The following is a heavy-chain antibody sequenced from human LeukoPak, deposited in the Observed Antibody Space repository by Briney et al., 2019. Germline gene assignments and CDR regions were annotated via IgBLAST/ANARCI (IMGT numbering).Heavy chain of an antibody. D-gene: IGHD3-22*01. CDR2: ISAYNGNT. CDR3: ARGGADYYDSSGYYYGFYYYGMDV. CDR1: GYTFTSYG. Sequence: ASVKVSCKASGYTFTSYGISWVRQAPGQGLEWMGWISAYNGNTNYAQKLQGRVTMTTDTSTSTAYMELRSLRSDDTAVYYCARGGADYYDSSGYYYGFYYYGMDVWGQGTTVTVSS. J-gene: IGHJ6*02. V-gene: IGHV1-18*01.